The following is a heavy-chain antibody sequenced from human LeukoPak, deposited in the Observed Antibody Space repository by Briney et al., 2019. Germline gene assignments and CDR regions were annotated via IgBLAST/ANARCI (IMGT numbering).Heavy chain of an antibody. V-gene: IGHV4-34*01. CDR2: INHSGST. D-gene: IGHD6-13*01. CDR3: ARGARIAAVYWYFDL. Sequence: SETLSLTCAVYGGSFSGYYWSWIRQPPGKGLEWIGEINHSGSTSYNPSLKSRVTISVDTSKNQFSLKLSSVTAADTAVYYCARGARIAAVYWYFDLWGRGTLVTVSS. J-gene: IGHJ2*01. CDR1: GGSFSGYY.